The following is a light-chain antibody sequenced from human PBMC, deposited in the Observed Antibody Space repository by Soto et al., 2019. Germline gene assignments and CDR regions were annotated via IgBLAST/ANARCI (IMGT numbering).Light chain of an antibody. CDR1: NSNIGAAYD. V-gene: IGLV1-40*01. Sequence: QSVLTQPPSVSGAPGQRVTISCTGSNSNIGAAYDVHWYQHPPGTAPQLLISGNNNRPSGVPDRFSGSKSGTSASLTISGPQAGDEGDYYWPAYDHRLSELVVGRGTKLTVL. J-gene: IGLJ3*02. CDR2: GNN. CDR3: PAYDHRLSELV.